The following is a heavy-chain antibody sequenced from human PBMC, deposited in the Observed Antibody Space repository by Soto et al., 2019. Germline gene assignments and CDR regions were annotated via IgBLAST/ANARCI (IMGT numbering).Heavy chain of an antibody. V-gene: IGHV1-69*02. CDR1: GGTFSSYT. CDR3: ARAYYYDSSGYWGSMDV. Sequence: QVQLVQSGAEVKKPGSSVKVSCKASGGTFSSYTISWVRQAPGQGLEWMGRIIAILGIANYAQKFQGRVTIYADKSTTTAYLELSSRRSEDTAVYYCARAYYYDSSGYWGSMDVWGQGTTVTVSS. D-gene: IGHD3-22*01. CDR2: IIAILGIA. J-gene: IGHJ6*02.